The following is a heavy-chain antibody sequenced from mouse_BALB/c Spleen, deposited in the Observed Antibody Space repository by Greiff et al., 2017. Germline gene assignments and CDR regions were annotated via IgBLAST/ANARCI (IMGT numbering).Heavy chain of an antibody. V-gene: IGHV3-6*02. CDR3: ARGVYPYYAMDY. J-gene: IGHJ4*01. CDR2: ISYDGSN. D-gene: IGHD1-1*01. CDR1: GYSITSGYY. Sequence: DVKLVESGPGLVKPSQSLSLTCSVTGYSITSGYYWNWIRQFPGNKLEWMGYISYDGSNNYNPSLKNRISITRDTSKNQFFLKLNSVTTEDTATYYCARGVYPYYAMDYWGQGTSVTVSS.